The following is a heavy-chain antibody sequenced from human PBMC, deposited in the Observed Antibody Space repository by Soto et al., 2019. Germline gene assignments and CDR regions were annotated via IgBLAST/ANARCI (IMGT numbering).Heavy chain of an antibody. Sequence: QVQLVQSGPEVKKPGSSVKVSCKASGDTFSSFSFSWVRQAPGQGLEWMAGMTPFLGTPNYAQKFQGRVTITADESTTTVYLELSSLRSDDTAMYYCARDQAGVVGASVYWGQGTLITVSS. CDR3: ARDQAGVVGASVY. V-gene: IGHV1-69*01. D-gene: IGHD1-26*01. J-gene: IGHJ4*02. CDR1: GDTFSSFS. CDR2: MTPFLGTP.